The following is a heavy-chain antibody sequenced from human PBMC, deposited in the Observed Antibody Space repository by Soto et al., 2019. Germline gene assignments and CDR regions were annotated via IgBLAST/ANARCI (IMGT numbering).Heavy chain of an antibody. CDR3: ARGYSYGPDNYYYYYMDV. J-gene: IGHJ6*03. CDR2: IYSGGST. D-gene: IGHD5-18*01. Sequence: GGSLRLSCAASGFTVSSNYMSWVRQAPGKGLEWVSVIYSGGSTYYADSVKGRFTISRDNSKSTLYLQMNSLRAEDTAVYYCARGYSYGPDNYYYYYMDVWGKGTTVTVSS. CDR1: GFTVSSNY. V-gene: IGHV3-66*01.